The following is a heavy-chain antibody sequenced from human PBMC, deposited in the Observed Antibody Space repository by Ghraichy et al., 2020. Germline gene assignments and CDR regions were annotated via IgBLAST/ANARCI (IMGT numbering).Heavy chain of an antibody. CDR3: ARDAMEDSSSWYYFDY. D-gene: IGHD6-13*01. CDR2: IYYSGST. Sequence: SQTLSLTCTVSGGSVSSGSYYWSWIRQPPGKGLEWIGYIYYSGSTNYNPSLKSRVTISVDTSKNQFSLKLSSVTAADTAVYYCARDAMEDSSSWYYFDYWGQGTLVTVSS. CDR1: GGSVSSGSYY. V-gene: IGHV4-61*01. J-gene: IGHJ4*02.